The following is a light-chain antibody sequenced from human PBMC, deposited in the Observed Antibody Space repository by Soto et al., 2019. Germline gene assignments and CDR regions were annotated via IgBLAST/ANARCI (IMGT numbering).Light chain of an antibody. Sequence: DIRMTQSPSPLSASVGDSVTITCRASQSISTYLNCYQHKPGKAPKLLIFGATNVRTWVPARFSGSGSGTDFTLTITSLQPEDFVTYYCQQTYSTPLTFGGGTKVEIK. CDR2: GAT. CDR1: QSISTY. CDR3: QQTYSTPLT. J-gene: IGKJ4*01. V-gene: IGKV1-39*01.